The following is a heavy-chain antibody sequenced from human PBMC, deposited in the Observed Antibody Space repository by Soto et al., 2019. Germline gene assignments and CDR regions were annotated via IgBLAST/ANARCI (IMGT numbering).Heavy chain of an antibody. Sequence: QVQLVQSGAEVKKPGSSVKVSCKGSGGTFSSYAISWVRQAPGQGLEWMGGIIPIFGTANYAQKFQGRVTITADESTSTAYMELSSQRSEDTAVYYCASPREEDYYYYYGMDVWGQGTTVTVSS. CDR1: GGTFSSYA. CDR2: IIPIFGTA. CDR3: ASPREEDYYYYYGMDV. V-gene: IGHV1-69*01. J-gene: IGHJ6*02.